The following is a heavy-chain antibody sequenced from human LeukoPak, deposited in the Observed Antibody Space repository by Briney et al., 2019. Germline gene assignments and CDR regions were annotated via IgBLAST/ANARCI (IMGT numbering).Heavy chain of an antibody. Sequence: GASVKVSCKASGYTLTTYYMHWVRQAPGQGLEWVGIINPSGGNTSYAQRFQGRVTMTRDTSTSTVYMELSSLRSEDTAVYYCASQYYYSITGYKGSFDYWGQGTLVTVSS. V-gene: IGHV1-46*01. CDR2: INPSGGNT. CDR1: GYTLTTYY. D-gene: IGHD3-22*01. CDR3: ASQYYYSITGYKGSFDY. J-gene: IGHJ4*02.